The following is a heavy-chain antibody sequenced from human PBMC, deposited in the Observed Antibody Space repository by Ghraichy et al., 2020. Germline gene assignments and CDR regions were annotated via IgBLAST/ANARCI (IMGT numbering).Heavy chain of an antibody. CDR3: ATNTSGRWFDP. D-gene: IGHD6-19*01. CDR1: GDPISSTNYY. J-gene: IGHJ5*02. V-gene: IGHV4-39*01. CDR2: IYYSGST. Sequence: GSLSLTCTVSGDPISSTNYYWGWIRQPPGKGLEWIGSIYYSGSTHYNQSLKSRVIVSIDTSKNQFSLKLSSISAADTGVYYCATNTSGRWFDPWGQGTLVTVSS.